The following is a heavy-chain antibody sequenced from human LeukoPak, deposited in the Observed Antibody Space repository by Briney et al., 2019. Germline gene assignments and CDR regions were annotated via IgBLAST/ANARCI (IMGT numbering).Heavy chain of an antibody. CDR3: XRRGAXWYFDL. V-gene: IGHV4-59*01. J-gene: IGHJ2*01. CDR1: GGSISSYY. D-gene: IGHD3-16*01. CDR2: IYYSGST. Sequence: SETLSLTCTVSGGSISSYYWSWIRQPPGKGLEWIGYIYYSGSTNYNPSLKSRVTISVDTSKNQFSLKLSSVTAADTAVYYCXRRGAXWYFDLWGRGXLXXXSS.